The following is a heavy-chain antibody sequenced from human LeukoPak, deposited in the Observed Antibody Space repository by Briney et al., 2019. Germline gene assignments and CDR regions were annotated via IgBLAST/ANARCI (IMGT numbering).Heavy chain of an antibody. D-gene: IGHD6-19*01. J-gene: IGHJ4*03. V-gene: IGHV4-59*08. CDR1: GGSISGYY. Sequence: PSETLSLTCTVSGGSISGYYWSWIRQPPGKGPEWIGYIYYSGSTNYNPSLKSRVTISVDTSKNQFSLKMNSVTAADTAVYYCARLASSGWSHCDYWGQGTTVTVSS. CDR2: IYYSGST. CDR3: ARLASSGWSHCDY.